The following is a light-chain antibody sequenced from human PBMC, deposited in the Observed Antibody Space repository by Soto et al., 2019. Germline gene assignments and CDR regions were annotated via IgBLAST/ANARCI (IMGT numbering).Light chain of an antibody. V-gene: IGLV2-11*01. J-gene: IGLJ3*02. CDR1: SSGVGGYNY. CDR2: DVS. CDR3: SSYTSSSTWV. Sequence: QSALTQPRSVSGSPGQSVTISCTGTSSGVGGYNYVSWYQQHPGKAPKLMIYDVSKRPSGVPDRFSGSKSGNTASLTISGLQAEDEADYYCSSYTSSSTWVFGGGTKVTVL.